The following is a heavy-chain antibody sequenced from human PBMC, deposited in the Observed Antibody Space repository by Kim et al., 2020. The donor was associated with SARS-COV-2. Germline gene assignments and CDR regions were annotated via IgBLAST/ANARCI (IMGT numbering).Heavy chain of an antibody. V-gene: IGHV3-30*18. CDR1: GFTFSSYG. CDR2: ISYDGSNK. CDR3: AKDFFSYQLLYRNWFDP. D-gene: IGHD2-2*02. Sequence: GGSLRLSCAASGFTFSSYGMHWVRQAPGKGLEWVAVISYDGSNKYYADSVKGRFTISRDNSKNTLYLQMNSLRAEDTAVYYCAKDFFSYQLLYRNWFDPWGQGTLVTVSS. J-gene: IGHJ5*02.